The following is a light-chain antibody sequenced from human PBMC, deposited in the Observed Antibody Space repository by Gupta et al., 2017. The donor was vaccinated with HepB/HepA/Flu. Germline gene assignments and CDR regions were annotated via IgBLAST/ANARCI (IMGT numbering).Light chain of an antibody. Sequence: QSVLTQPPSASATPGQRVTIPCSGGSSNIGRTYVDWYQRLPGTAPKLLIFRDSQRPSGVPDRFSGSKSGTSASLTISGLRAEDEADYYCASWDDSLSGAVVFGGGTKLTVL. CDR3: ASWDDSLSGAVV. CDR2: RDS. J-gene: IGLJ2*01. V-gene: IGLV1-47*01. CDR1: SSNIGRTY.